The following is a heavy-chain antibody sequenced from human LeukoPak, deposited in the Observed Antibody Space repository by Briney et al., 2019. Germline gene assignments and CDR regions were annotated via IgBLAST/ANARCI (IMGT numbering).Heavy chain of an antibody. CDR1: GFTFSSYA. Sequence: PGGSLRLSCAASGFTFSSYAMHWVRQAPGKGLEWVAVISYDGSNKYYADSVKGRFTISRDNSKNTLYLQMNSLRAEDTAVYYCAKSAAVAGTHFDYWGQGTLVTVSS. V-gene: IGHV3-30-3*02. CDR2: ISYDGSNK. D-gene: IGHD6-19*01. J-gene: IGHJ4*02. CDR3: AKSAAVAGTHFDY.